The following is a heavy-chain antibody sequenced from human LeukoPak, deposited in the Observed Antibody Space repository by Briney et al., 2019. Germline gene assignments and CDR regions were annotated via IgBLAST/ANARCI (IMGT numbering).Heavy chain of an antibody. CDR1: GFTFNNYA. V-gene: IGHV3-23*01. CDR3: ARDYADYVGYFFFDY. D-gene: IGHD4-17*01. J-gene: IGHJ4*02. Sequence: GGSLRLSCAASGFTFNNYAMNWVRQAPGKGLEWVSSISGGGETTYYADSAKGWFTISRDNSQNTLYLQMNSLRAEDTAVHYCARDYADYVGYFFFDYWGQGTLVTVSS. CDR2: ISGGGETT.